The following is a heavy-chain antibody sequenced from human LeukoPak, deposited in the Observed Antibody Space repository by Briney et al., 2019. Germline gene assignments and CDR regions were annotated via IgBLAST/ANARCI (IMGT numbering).Heavy chain of an antibody. Sequence: ASVKVSCKASGYIFTNFYIHWVRLAPGQGPEWMGMISPSGGTTDYAQKFQGRGMMTRDTSTSTVYMELSSLRSEDTAVYYCARVLVVPAEVYYYMDVWGKGTTVTVSS. V-gene: IGHV1-46*01. CDR2: ISPSGGTT. CDR3: ARVLVVPAEVYYYMDV. CDR1: GYIFTNFY. J-gene: IGHJ6*03. D-gene: IGHD2-2*01.